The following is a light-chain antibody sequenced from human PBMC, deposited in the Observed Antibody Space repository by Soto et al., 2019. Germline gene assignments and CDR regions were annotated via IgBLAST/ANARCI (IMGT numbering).Light chain of an antibody. V-gene: IGKV3D-15*01. Sequence: EIVMTHPPATLSVSPGERATLSCRASQSVSSNLAWYQQKPGQAPRLLIYGASTRATGIPARFSGSGSGTEFTLTISSLQSEDFAVYYCQQYNNWPSITFGQGTRLEIK. CDR3: QQYNNWPSIT. CDR2: GAS. CDR1: QSVSSN. J-gene: IGKJ5*01.